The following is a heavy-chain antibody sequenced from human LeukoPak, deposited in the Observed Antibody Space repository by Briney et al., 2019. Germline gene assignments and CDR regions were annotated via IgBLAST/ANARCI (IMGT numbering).Heavy chain of an antibody. V-gene: IGHV3-30*14. CDR1: GFTFSSYA. CDR3: ARVSYGDSPIDY. J-gene: IGHJ4*02. Sequence: GGSLRLSCAASGFTFSSYAMHWVRQAPGKGLEWVAVISYDGSNKYYADSVKGRFTISRDNSKNTLYLQMNSLRAEDTGVYYCARVSYGDSPIDYWGQGTLVTVSS. D-gene: IGHD4-17*01. CDR2: ISYDGSNK.